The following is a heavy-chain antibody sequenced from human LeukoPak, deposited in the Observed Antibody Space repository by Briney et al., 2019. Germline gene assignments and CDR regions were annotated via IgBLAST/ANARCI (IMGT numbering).Heavy chain of an antibody. CDR2: INHSGST. J-gene: IGHJ6*02. Sequence: SETLSLTCAVYGGSFSGYYWSWIRQPPGKGLEWIGEINHSGSTNYNPSLKSRVTISVDTSKNQFSLKLSFVTAADTAVYYCARRGATMVRRGMDVWGQGTTVTVSS. CDR3: ARRGATMVRRGMDV. V-gene: IGHV4-34*01. CDR1: GGSFSGYY. D-gene: IGHD3-10*01.